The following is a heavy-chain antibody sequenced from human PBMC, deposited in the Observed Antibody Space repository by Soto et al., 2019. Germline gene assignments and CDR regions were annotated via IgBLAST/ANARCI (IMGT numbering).Heavy chain of an antibody. Sequence: GGSLRLSCAASGFTFRSYGMNWVRQAPGKGLEWVSSISSANNYITYGDSMKGRFTISRDNANNALYLQMNSLRAEDTAVYYCARDLTPYGSGSYDYWGQGTLVTVS. V-gene: IGHV3-21*01. CDR3: ARDLTPYGSGSYDY. J-gene: IGHJ4*02. CDR1: GFTFRSYG. D-gene: IGHD3-10*01. CDR2: ISSANNYI.